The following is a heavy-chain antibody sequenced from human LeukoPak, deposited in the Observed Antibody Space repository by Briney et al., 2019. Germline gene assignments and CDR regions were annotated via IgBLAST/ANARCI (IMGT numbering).Heavy chain of an antibody. CDR1: RFTFNTYW. Sequence: TGGPLRLSCAASRFTFNTYWMIWVRQAPGKGLEWVANIKQDGSDKYYVDSVKGRFTISRDNAKNSLYLQMNSLRAEDTAVYYCARLIRAWFDYWGQGTLVTVSS. V-gene: IGHV3-7*04. D-gene: IGHD3-22*01. J-gene: IGHJ4*02. CDR2: IKQDGSDK. CDR3: ARLIRAWFDY.